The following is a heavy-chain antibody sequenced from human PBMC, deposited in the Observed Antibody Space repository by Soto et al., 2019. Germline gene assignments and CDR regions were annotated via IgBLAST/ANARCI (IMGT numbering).Heavy chain of an antibody. CDR1: GFTFSSYA. J-gene: IGHJ4*02. CDR3: ASADSSGYYYLIDY. Sequence: QVQLVESGGGVVQPGRSLRLSCAASGFTFSSYAMHWVRQAPGKGLEWVAVISYDGSNKYYADSVKGRFTISRDNYKNTLYLQMNSLRAEDTAVYYCASADSSGYYYLIDYWGQGTLVTVSS. CDR2: ISYDGSNK. D-gene: IGHD3-22*01. V-gene: IGHV3-30-3*01.